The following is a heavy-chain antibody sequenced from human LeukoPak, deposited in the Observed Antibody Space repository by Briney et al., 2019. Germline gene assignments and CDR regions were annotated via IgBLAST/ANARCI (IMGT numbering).Heavy chain of an antibody. D-gene: IGHD5-24*01. Sequence: SETLSLTCTVSGGSISSTNYYWGWIRQPPGKSLEWIGSIYSSGSTYYNPSLKSRVTISVDTSKSQFSLKLSSVTAADTAVYYCARGRDGYNPGFDSWGQGTLVTVSS. J-gene: IGHJ4*02. V-gene: IGHV4-39*01. CDR2: IYSSGST. CDR1: GGSISSTNYY. CDR3: ARGRDGYNPGFDS.